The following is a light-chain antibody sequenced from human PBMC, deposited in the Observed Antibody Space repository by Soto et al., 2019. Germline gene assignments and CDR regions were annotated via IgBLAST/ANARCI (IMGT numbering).Light chain of an antibody. CDR1: QSISSW. J-gene: IGKJ1*01. V-gene: IGKV1-5*01. CDR2: EVS. Sequence: DIQMPHSPSTLSASVGDRVTITCRASQSISSWLAWYQQKPGKAPKLLIYEVSTLQSGVPSRFSGSGSGTDFTLTISRLEPEDFAVYYCQQYGSSPGTFGQGTKVDIK. CDR3: QQYGSSPGT.